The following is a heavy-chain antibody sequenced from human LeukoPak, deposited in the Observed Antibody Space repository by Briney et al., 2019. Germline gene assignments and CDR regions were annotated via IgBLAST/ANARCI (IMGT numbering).Heavy chain of an antibody. D-gene: IGHD4-17*01. CDR3: ARTQTMTTVTAYDY. Sequence: DPGGSLRLSCAASGFTFSNYAMNWVRQAPGKGLDWVSYISSGATIYYADSVKGRFTISRDNAKNSLYLQMNSLKAEDTAVYYCARTQTMTTVTAYDYWGQGTLVTVSS. V-gene: IGHV3-69-1*01. CDR2: ISSGATI. J-gene: IGHJ4*02. CDR1: GFTFSNYA.